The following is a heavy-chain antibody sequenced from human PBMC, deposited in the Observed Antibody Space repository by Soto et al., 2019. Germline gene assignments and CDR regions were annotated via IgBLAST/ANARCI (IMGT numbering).Heavy chain of an antibody. CDR3: ARVRGSSLVVPGASDY. CDR1: GGTFSSYA. J-gene: IGHJ4*02. Sequence: SVKVSCKASGGTFSSYAISWVRQAPGQGLEWMGGIIPIFGTANYAQKFQGRVTITADESTSTAYMELNSLRSDDTAVYYCARVRGSSLVVPGASDYWGQGTLVTVSS. V-gene: IGHV1-69*13. D-gene: IGHD2-2*01. CDR2: IIPIFGTA.